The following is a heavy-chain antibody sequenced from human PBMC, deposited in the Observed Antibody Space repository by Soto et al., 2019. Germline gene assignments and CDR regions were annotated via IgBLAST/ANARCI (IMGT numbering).Heavy chain of an antibody. Sequence: EVQLVESGGGLVRPGGSLRLSCAASGFTFSYYWMHWVRQAPGKGLVWVSRIHSDGSSTTYADFVKGRFIISRDNARKTVDLQMNSVRDECTAVYYCARGDRGAFDHWGQGTLVTVSS. CDR3: ARGDRGAFDH. V-gene: IGHV3-74*01. J-gene: IGHJ3*01. CDR1: GFTFSYYW. CDR2: IHSDGSST. D-gene: IGHD5-12*01.